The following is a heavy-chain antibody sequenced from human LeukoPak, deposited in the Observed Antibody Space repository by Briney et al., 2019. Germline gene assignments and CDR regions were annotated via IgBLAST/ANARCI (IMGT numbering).Heavy chain of an antibody. V-gene: IGHV3-53*01. CDR3: AKASYLLVSLDY. CDR1: GFTVSSNY. CDR2: IYSGDNT. J-gene: IGHJ4*02. Sequence: GGSLRLSCAASGFTVSSNYMSWVRQAPGRGLEWVSVIYSGDNTYYADSVKGRFTISRDNSKNTLYLQMNSLRAEDTAVYYCAKASYLLVSLDYWGQGTLVTVSS. D-gene: IGHD2-8*02.